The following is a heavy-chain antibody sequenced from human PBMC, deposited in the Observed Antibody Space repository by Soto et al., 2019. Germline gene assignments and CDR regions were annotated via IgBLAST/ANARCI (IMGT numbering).Heavy chain of an antibody. CDR3: ARKRGYYYGSGSYLDRFDP. D-gene: IGHD3-10*01. J-gene: IGHJ5*02. V-gene: IGHV4-34*01. CDR1: GGSFSGYY. Sequence: QVQLQQWGAGLLKPSETLSLTCAVYGGSFSGYYWSWIRQPPGKGLEWIGEINHSGSTNYNPSLKSRVTISVDTSKNQFSLKLSSVTAADTAVYYCARKRGYYYGSGSYLDRFDPWGQGTLVTVSS. CDR2: INHSGST.